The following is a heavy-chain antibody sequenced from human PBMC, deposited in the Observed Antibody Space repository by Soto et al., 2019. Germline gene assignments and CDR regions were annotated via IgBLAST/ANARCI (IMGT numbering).Heavy chain of an antibody. CDR1: GGTFSSYA. D-gene: IGHD3-22*01. J-gene: IGHJ4*02. CDR3: ARVVDTYYYDSSGYQYYFDY. V-gene: IGHV1-69*13. CDR2: IIPIFGTA. Sequence: ASVKVSCKASGGTFSSYAISWVRQAPGQGLEWLGGIIPIFGTANYARKFQGRVTITADESTSTAYMELSSLRSEDTAVYYCARVVDTYYYDSSGYQYYFDYWGQGTLVTVSS.